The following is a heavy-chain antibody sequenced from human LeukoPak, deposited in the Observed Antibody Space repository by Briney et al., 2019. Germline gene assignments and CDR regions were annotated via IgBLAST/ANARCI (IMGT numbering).Heavy chain of an antibody. J-gene: IGHJ4*02. CDR3: AKEAYGSGEKMADY. V-gene: IGHV3-30*02. Sequence: PGGSLRLSCAASAFTFTSYGLHWVRQAPGKGLEWVAFIRYDGSNKYCADSVKGRFIISRDNSKNTLYLQMNSLRVEDTAVYYCAKEAYGSGEKMADYWGQGTLVTVSS. CDR1: AFTFTSYG. CDR2: IRYDGSNK. D-gene: IGHD3-10*01.